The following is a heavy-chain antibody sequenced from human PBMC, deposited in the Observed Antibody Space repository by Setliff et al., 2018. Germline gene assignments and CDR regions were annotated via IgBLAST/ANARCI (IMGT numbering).Heavy chain of an antibody. J-gene: IGHJ6*03. CDR2: IIPIFGTT. Sequence: SVKVSCKASGYTFITYGVNWVRQAPGQGLEWMGGIIPIFGTTNYARKFQGRVTIITDESTSTAYMQLSSLGSEDTAVYYCVREGVHSRSSTDYRYYMDVWGKGTTVTVSS. V-gene: IGHV1-69*05. CDR1: GYTFITYG. CDR3: VREGVHSRSSTDYRYYMDV. D-gene: IGHD6-6*01.